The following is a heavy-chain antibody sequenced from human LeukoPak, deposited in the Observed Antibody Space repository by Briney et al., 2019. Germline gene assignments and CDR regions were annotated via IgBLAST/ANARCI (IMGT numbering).Heavy chain of an antibody. D-gene: IGHD2-15*01. CDR1: GFTFSDYN. Sequence: GGSLRLSCAASGFTFSDYNMRWIRQAPGKGLEWVSSISRSGSTKYYADSVKGRFTISRDNAKNSLFLQMNSLRAGDTAVYYCARVLRYCSGGNCYSGGLGYMDVWGKGTTVTISS. CDR3: ARVLRYCSGGNCYSGGLGYMDV. J-gene: IGHJ6*03. CDR2: ISRSGSTK. V-gene: IGHV3-11*01.